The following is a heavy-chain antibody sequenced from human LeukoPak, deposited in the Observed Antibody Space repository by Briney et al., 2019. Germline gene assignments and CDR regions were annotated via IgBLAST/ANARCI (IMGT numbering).Heavy chain of an antibody. Sequence: PGGSLRLSCAASGYMFSDYYMSWLRQAPEKGLEWLSYISHSGSTIYYADSVKGRFTISRDNAKNSLYLKMNSLRAEDTALYYCATYGSGSGTFFDSWGQGALVTVSS. V-gene: IGHV3-11*04. D-gene: IGHD3-10*01. CDR2: ISHSGSTI. J-gene: IGHJ4*01. CDR1: GYMFSDYY. CDR3: ATYGSGSGTFFDS.